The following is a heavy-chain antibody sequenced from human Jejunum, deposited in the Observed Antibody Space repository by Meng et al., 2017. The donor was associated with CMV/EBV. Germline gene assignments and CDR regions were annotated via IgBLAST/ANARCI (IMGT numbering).Heavy chain of an antibody. J-gene: IGHJ5*02. CDR2: SDPTGYT. D-gene: IGHD2-8*01. CDR3: ARGMYFSP. CDR1: GFSVSSNY. Sequence: EAPVVEAGGDLVQPGGSLRLSCAASGFSVSSNYMSWVRQAPGKGLECVSISDPTGYTYYADSVKGRFSISSDSSRNTLYIEMNSLRVEDTAVYYCARGMYFSPWGQGTLVTVSS. V-gene: IGHV3-66*01.